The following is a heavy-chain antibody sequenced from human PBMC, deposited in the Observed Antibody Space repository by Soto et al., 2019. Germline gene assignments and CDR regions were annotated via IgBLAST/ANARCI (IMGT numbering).Heavy chain of an antibody. CDR1: GGTFSSYA. Sequence: SVKVSCKASGGTFSSYAISWVRQAPGQGLEWMGGIIPIFGTANYAQKFQGRVTITADKSTSTAYMELSSLRSEDTAVYYCARELAYCGGDCYPNWFDPWGQGTLVTVSS. CDR2: IIPIFGTA. J-gene: IGHJ5*02. V-gene: IGHV1-69*06. CDR3: ARELAYCGGDCYPNWFDP. D-gene: IGHD2-21*02.